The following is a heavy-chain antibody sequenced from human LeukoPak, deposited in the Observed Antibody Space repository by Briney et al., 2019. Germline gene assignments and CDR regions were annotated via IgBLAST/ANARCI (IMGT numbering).Heavy chain of an antibody. Sequence: GGSLRLSCAASEFTFSSSAMSWVRQVPGKGLEWVSGISASGGSTSYADSVRGRFTISRDNSKNTLYVQMNSLRDEDTAVYYCAEDQRWESPHYLDSWGQGTLVTVSS. CDR3: AEDQRWESPHYLDS. CDR1: EFTFSSSA. CDR2: ISASGGST. D-gene: IGHD1-26*01. J-gene: IGHJ4*02. V-gene: IGHV3-23*01.